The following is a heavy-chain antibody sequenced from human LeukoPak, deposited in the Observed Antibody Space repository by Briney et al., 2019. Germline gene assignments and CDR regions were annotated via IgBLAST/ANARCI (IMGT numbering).Heavy chain of an antibody. CDR2: INHSGST. Sequence: SETLSLTCAVYGGSFSGYYWSWIRQPPGKGLEWIGEINHSGSTNYNPSLKSRVTISVDTSKNQFSLKLSSVTAADTAVYYCARDPFCSGVTCYPLDYWGQGALVTVSS. D-gene: IGHD2-15*01. CDR3: ARDPFCSGVTCYPLDY. J-gene: IGHJ4*02. V-gene: IGHV4-34*01. CDR1: GGSFSGYY.